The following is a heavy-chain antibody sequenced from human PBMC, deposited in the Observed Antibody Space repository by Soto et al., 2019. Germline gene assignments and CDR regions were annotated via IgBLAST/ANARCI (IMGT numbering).Heavy chain of an antibody. V-gene: IGHV4-31*11. CDR1: GGSINSGGYY. CDR3: ARDVVVTAIRPGAFDI. CDR2: IYYSGST. D-gene: IGHD2-21*02. Sequence: QVQLQESGPGLVKPSQTLSLTCAVSGGSINSGGYYWNWIRQHPVKGLEWIGYIYYSGSTYYTPSLKSRVTISLDTSKNQFYLKLSSVTAADTAVYYCARDVVVTAIRPGAFDIWGQGTLVTVSS. J-gene: IGHJ3*02.